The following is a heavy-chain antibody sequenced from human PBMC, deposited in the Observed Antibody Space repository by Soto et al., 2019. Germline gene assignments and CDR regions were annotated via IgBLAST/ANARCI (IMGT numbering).Heavy chain of an antibody. D-gene: IGHD6-13*01. V-gene: IGHV4-30-4*01. CDR1: GGSFSSGDYY. CDR3: ARENLGIAIDY. J-gene: IGHJ4*02. Sequence: PSETLSLTCTVSGGSFSSGDYYWMWIRHPPGKGLEWIGYIYYSGSTYYNPSLKSRVTISVDTSKNQFSLKLSSVTAADTAVYYCARENLGIAIDYWGQGTLVTVSS. CDR2: IYYSGST.